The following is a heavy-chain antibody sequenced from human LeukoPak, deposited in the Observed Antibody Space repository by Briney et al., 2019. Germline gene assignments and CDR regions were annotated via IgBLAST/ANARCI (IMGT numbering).Heavy chain of an antibody. Sequence: SETLSLTCAVSGGSISSGGYSWSWIRQPPGKGLEWFGYIYHSGSTYYNPSLKSRVTISVDRSKNQFSLKLSSVTAADTAVYYCARVLFSGYDLDNWFDPWGQGTLVTVSS. J-gene: IGHJ5*02. V-gene: IGHV4-30-2*01. D-gene: IGHD5-12*01. CDR1: GGSISSGGYS. CDR3: ARVLFSGYDLDNWFDP. CDR2: IYHSGST.